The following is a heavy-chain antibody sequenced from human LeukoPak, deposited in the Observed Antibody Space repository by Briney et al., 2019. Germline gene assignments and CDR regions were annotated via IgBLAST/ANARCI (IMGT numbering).Heavy chain of an antibody. Sequence: GGSLRLSCAASGFTFSSYAMHWVRQAPGKGLEWVAVISYDGSNKYYADSVKGRFTISRDNSKNTLYLQMNSLRAEDTAVYYCARDPGGDYGDFDYWGQGTLVTVSS. J-gene: IGHJ4*02. CDR3: ARDPGGDYGDFDY. V-gene: IGHV3-30-3*01. CDR2: ISYDGSNK. D-gene: IGHD4-17*01. CDR1: GFTFSSYA.